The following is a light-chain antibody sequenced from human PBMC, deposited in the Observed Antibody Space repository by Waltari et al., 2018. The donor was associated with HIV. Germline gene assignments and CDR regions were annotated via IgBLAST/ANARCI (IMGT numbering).Light chain of an antibody. CDR1: SSDVGSYNR. V-gene: IGLV2-18*02. Sequence: QSALTQPPSVSGSPGQSVTISCTGTSSDVGSYNRVSWYQQPPGTAPKRMIYEVNNRPSGVPDRFSGSKPGNTASLTISGLQAEDEADYYCSSYTSSTVVFGGGTKLTVL. CDR2: EVN. CDR3: SSYTSSTVV. J-gene: IGLJ2*01.